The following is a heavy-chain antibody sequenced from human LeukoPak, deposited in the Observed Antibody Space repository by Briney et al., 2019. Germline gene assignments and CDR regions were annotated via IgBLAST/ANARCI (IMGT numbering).Heavy chain of an antibody. V-gene: IGHV3-66*01. CDR2: IYSGGST. J-gene: IGHJ4*02. CDR1: GFTFSSYG. D-gene: IGHD1-1*01. CDR3: ARSYNTRGLCADY. Sequence: TGGSLRLSCAASGFTFSSYGMSWVRQAPGKGLEWVSVIYSGGSTYYADSVKGRFTISRDNSKNTLYLQMNSLRAEDTAVYYCARSYNTRGLCADYWGQGTLVTVSS.